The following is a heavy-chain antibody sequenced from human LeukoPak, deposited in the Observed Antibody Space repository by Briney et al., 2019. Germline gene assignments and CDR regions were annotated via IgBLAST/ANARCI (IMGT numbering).Heavy chain of an antibody. J-gene: IGHJ4*02. Sequence: ASVKVSCKASGGTFSSYAISWVRQAPGQGRKGMGRIIPIFGTGNYAQKFQGRVTITTDESTSTAYMELSSLRSEDTAVYYCASEAWGYYDSSGYFDYWGQGTLVTVSS. V-gene: IGHV1-69*05. CDR3: ASEAWGYYDSSGYFDY. CDR1: GGTFSSYA. CDR2: IIPIFGTG. D-gene: IGHD3-22*01.